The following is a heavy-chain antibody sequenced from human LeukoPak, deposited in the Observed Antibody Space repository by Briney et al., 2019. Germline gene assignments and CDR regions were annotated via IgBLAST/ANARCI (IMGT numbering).Heavy chain of an antibody. CDR3: ASLEGGYQYYFDY. Sequence: PRRSLRLSCAPPGFTFSSYAMHWVRQAPGKGLEWVAVISYDVSNKYYADSVKGRFTISRDNSKNTLYLQMNSLRAEDTAVYYCASLEGGYQYYFDYWGQGTLVTVSS. CDR2: ISYDVSNK. J-gene: IGHJ4*02. V-gene: IGHV3-30*04. D-gene: IGHD3-22*01. CDR1: GFTFSSYA.